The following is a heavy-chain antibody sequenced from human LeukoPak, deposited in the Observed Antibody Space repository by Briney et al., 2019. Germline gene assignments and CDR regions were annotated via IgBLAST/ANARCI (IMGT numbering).Heavy chain of an antibody. CDR3: ARAKYSSGWYYYYYYYYMDV. Sequence: GGSLRLSCAASGFTVSSNYMSWVRQAPGKGLEWVSVIYSGGSTYYADSVKGRFTISRDNSKNTLYLQMNSLRAEDTAVYYCARAKYSSGWYYYYYYYYMDVWGKGTTVTISS. CDR2: IYSGGST. J-gene: IGHJ6*03. V-gene: IGHV3-66*01. D-gene: IGHD6-19*01. CDR1: GFTVSSNY.